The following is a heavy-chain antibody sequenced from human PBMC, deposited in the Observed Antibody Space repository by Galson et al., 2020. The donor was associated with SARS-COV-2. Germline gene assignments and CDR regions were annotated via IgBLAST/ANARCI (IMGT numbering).Heavy chain of an antibody. CDR3: LKVGVVVAFSSSDYLKD. CDR1: GFTFSNFA. CDR2: ISYEGSIK. V-gene: IGHV3-30*04. Sequence: SLNISCAASGFTFSNFAMHWLHQAPGKGLEWVAVISYEGSIKHYPDSQKRRFSISRDSSKNTLYLQLNSLDTEDTAVYHCLKVGVVVAFSSSDYLKDWGQGVLVTVSS. D-gene: IGHD3-22*01. J-gene: IGHJ4*02.